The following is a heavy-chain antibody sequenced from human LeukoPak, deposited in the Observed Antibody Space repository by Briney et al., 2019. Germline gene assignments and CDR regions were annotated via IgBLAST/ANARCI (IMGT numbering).Heavy chain of an antibody. Sequence: SVKVSCKASGGTFNTYAVNWVRQAPGQGLEWMGGIIPMFGTANYAQKFLGRVTITADESMNTAYMELSSLRAEDTAVYYCAKIMYYYDSSGYPHDAFDIWGQGTMVTVSS. CDR3: AKIMYYYDSSGYPHDAFDI. CDR2: IIPMFGTA. J-gene: IGHJ3*02. V-gene: IGHV1-69*13. CDR1: GGTFNTYA. D-gene: IGHD3-22*01.